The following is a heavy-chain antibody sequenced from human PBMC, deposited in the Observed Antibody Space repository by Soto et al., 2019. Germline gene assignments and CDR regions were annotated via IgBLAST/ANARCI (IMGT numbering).Heavy chain of an antibody. CDR2: VHYTGST. J-gene: IGHJ6*02. Sequence: SETLSLTCTVSGDSITNYYWTWIRQPPGKGLEWMGCVHYTGSTNYNPSLKSRVTISVDTSKNQFPLKLTSVTAADTAVYYCARDRIVVVPAAIPLHFYHGMDVWGQGTTVTVSS. CDR1: GDSITNYY. D-gene: IGHD2-2*01. CDR3: ARDRIVVVPAAIPLHFYHGMDV. V-gene: IGHV4-59*01.